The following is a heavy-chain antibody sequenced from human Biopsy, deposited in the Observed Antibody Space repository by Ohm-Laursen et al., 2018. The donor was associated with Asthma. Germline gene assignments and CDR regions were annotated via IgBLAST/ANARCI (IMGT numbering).Heavy chain of an antibody. CDR2: INPNGGAT. Sequence: ASVKVSCNASAYTFIGYHLHWVRQAPGEGLEWMGRINPNGGATIYAQKFQGRVTMTRDTSISTAYMELSRLTSDDTAVYYCAKVQKSPGDRWFDPWGQGTLVTVSS. V-gene: IGHV1-2*06. CDR1: AYTFIGYH. J-gene: IGHJ5*02. D-gene: IGHD7-27*01. CDR3: AKVQKSPGDRWFDP.